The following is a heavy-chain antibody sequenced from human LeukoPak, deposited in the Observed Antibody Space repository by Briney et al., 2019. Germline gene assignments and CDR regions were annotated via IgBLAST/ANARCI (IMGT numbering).Heavy chain of an antibody. J-gene: IGHJ6*03. CDR2: IYPGDSDT. V-gene: IGHV5-51*01. Sequence: GESLKISCKGSGYSFTSYWIGWVRQMPGKGLEWMGIIYPGDSDTRYSPSFQGQVTISADKSISTAYLQWSSLKASDTAMYYCARHTGAAPYYYYNMDVWGKGTTVTVSS. D-gene: IGHD6-19*01. CDR1: GYSFTSYW. CDR3: ARHTGAAPYYYYNMDV.